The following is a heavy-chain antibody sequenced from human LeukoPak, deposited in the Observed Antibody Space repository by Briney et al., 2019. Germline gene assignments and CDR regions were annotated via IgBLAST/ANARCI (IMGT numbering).Heavy chain of an antibody. V-gene: IGHV1-24*01. CDR2: FDPEDGET. CDR1: GYTFTELS. Sequence: ASVKVSCKVSGYTFTELSMHWVRQAPGKGLEWMGGFDPEDGETIYAQKFQGRATMTEDTSTDTAYMELSSLRSEDTAVYYCARGGDGSSSPRFQSIDYWGQGTLVTVSS. J-gene: IGHJ4*02. D-gene: IGHD6-6*01. CDR3: ARGGDGSSSPRFQSIDY.